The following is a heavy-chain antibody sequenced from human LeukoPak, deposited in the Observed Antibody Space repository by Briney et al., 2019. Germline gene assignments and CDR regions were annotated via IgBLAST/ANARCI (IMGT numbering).Heavy chain of an antibody. Sequence: GGSLRLSCAASGFTFSNHAMSWVRQAPGKGLEWVSLIGGSGGLTYYADSVKGRFTISRDNSKNTLYLQTNSLRAEDTAVYYCALPQMLTAEYFQHWGQGTLVTVSS. J-gene: IGHJ1*01. CDR2: IGGSGGLT. D-gene: IGHD2-8*01. V-gene: IGHV3-23*01. CDR3: ALPQMLTAEYFQH. CDR1: GFTFSNHA.